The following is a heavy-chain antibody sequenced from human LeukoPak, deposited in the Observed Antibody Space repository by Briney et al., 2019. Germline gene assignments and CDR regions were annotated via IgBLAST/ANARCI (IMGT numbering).Heavy chain of an antibody. CDR2: LYGDGTT. D-gene: IGHD6-13*01. V-gene: IGHV3-66*01. J-gene: IGHJ4*02. CDR3: ARDRNSNSWFFF. CDR1: GFTVNTNY. Sequence: PGGSLRLSCEGSGFTVNTNYMNWVRQGPGKGLEWVSILYGDGTTYYADSVKGRFTISRDNSKNTVYLQMNNLRVDDTAVYYCARDRNSNSWFFFWGQGTLVTVSS.